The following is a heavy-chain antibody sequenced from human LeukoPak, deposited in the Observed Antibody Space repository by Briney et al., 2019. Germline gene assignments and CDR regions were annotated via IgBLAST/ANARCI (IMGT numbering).Heavy chain of an antibody. V-gene: IGHV1-46*01. CDR1: XXTXXSXY. Sequence: ASVXXSXKXSXXTXXSXYMXXXRXXPGQGLEWMGIISPSGGSTSYAQKFQGRVTMTRDTSTSTVYMELSSLRSEDTAVYYCARDLEIVVVTAIPGYWGQGTLVTVSS. CDR3: ARDLEIVVVTAIPGY. J-gene: IGHJ4*02. D-gene: IGHD2-21*02. CDR2: ISPSGGST.